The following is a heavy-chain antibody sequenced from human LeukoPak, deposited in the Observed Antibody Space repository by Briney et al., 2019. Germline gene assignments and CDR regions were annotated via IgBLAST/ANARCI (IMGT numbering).Heavy chain of an antibody. Sequence: SETLSLTCTVSGGSVSRYSWTWIRQPPGKGLEWIAHIYYSERTNNNPSLQSRVTISLDTSKNQFSLKLASVTAADTAVYYCARGIVGITHDAFDIWGQGTMVTVSS. J-gene: IGHJ3*02. D-gene: IGHD1-26*01. CDR3: ARGIVGITHDAFDI. CDR1: GGSVSRYS. V-gene: IGHV4-59*02. CDR2: IYYSERT.